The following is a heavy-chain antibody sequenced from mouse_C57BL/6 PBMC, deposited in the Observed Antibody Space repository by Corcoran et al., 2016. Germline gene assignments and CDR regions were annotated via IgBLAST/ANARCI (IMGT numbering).Heavy chain of an antibody. CDR1: GYTFTTYG. CDR3: ARSYYYGSRAWFAY. J-gene: IGHJ3*01. D-gene: IGHD1-1*01. V-gene: IGHV9-3*01. CDR2: INTYSGVP. Sequence: QIQLVQSGPELKKPGETVKISCKASGYTFTTYGMSWVKQAPGKGLKWMGWINTYSGVPTYADDVKGRFAFSLETSASTAYLQINNLKNEVTATYFCARSYYYGSRAWFAYWGQGTLVTVSA.